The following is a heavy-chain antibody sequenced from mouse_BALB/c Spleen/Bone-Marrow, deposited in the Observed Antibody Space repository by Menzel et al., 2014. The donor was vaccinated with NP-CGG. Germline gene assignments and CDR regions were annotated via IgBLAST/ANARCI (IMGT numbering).Heavy chain of an antibody. CDR2: INPSNGGT. V-gene: IGHV1S81*02. CDR1: GYTFTSYY. J-gene: IGHJ2*01. Sequence: QVQLQQSGAELVRPGASVKLSCKASGYTFTSYYMYWVKQRPGQGLEWIGGINPSNGGTNFYEKFKSKATLTVDKSSSTAYMQLSSLTSEDSAVYYCTREAYYDYDYFDYWGQGTTLTVSS. D-gene: IGHD2-4*01. CDR3: TREAYYDYDYFDY.